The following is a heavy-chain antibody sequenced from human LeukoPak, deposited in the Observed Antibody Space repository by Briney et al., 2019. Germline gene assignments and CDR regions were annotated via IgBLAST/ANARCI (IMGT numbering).Heavy chain of an antibody. CDR1: GFTLSNYS. J-gene: IGHJ3*02. CDR2: ISGSGFTI. V-gene: IGHV3-48*04. D-gene: IGHD2-21*02. Sequence: PGGSLRLSCAVSGFTLSNYSMNWVRQAPGKGLEWISYISGSGFTIHYADSVKGRFTISRDNAKNSLYLQMNSLRAEDTAVYYCARDHYCGGDCYSNAFDIWGQGTMVTVSS. CDR3: ARDHYCGGDCYSNAFDI.